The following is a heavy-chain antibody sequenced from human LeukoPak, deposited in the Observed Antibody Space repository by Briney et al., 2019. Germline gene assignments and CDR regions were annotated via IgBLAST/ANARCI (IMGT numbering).Heavy chain of an antibody. CDR1: GGTFSSYA. J-gene: IGHJ6*03. Sequence: SVKVSCKASGGTFSSYAISWVRQAPGQGLEWMGGIIPIFGAANYAQKFQGRVTITADESTSTAYMELSSLRSEDTAVYYCARARTTVTNYYYYYMDVWGKGTTVTVSS. CDR3: ARARTTVTNYYYYYMDV. CDR2: IIPIFGAA. V-gene: IGHV1-69*01. D-gene: IGHD4-17*01.